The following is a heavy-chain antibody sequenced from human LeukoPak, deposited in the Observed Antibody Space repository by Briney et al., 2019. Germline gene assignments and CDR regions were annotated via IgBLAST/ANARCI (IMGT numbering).Heavy chain of an antibody. CDR3: ARLALYCSSTSCYDY. Sequence: ASVKVSCKASGGTFSSYAISWVRQAPGQGLEWMGGIIPIFGTANYAQKFQGRVTITTDESTSTAYMELRSLRSDDTAVYYCARLALYCSSTSCYDYWGQGTLVTVSS. CDR1: GGTFSSYA. CDR2: IIPIFGTA. D-gene: IGHD2-2*01. J-gene: IGHJ4*02. V-gene: IGHV1-69*05.